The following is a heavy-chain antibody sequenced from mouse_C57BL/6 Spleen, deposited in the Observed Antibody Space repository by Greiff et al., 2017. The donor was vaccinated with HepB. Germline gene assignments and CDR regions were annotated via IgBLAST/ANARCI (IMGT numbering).Heavy chain of an antibody. CDR2: IDPANGNT. CDR1: GFNIKNTY. J-gene: IGHJ2*01. V-gene: IGHV14-3*01. CDR3: GVNDNYCYFDY. Sequence: LVESVAELVRPGASVKLSCTASGFNIKNTYMHWVKQRPEQGLEWIGRIDPANGNTKYAPKFQGKATITADTSSNTAYLQLSRLTSEDTAIYYCGVNDNYCYFDYWGQGTTLTVSS. D-gene: IGHD2-1*01.